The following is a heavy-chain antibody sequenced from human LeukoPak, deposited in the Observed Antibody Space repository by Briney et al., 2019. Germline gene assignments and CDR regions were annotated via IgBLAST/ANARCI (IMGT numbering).Heavy chain of an antibody. CDR2: ISWNSGSI. J-gene: IGHJ1*01. CDR3: AKALPYCSGGSCYFGYFQH. D-gene: IGHD2-15*01. CDR1: GFTFDDYA. V-gene: IGHV3-9*03. Sequence: GGSLRLSCAASGFTFDDYAMHWVRQAPGKGLEWVSGISWNSGSIGYADSVKGRFTISRDNAKNSLYLQMNSLRAEDMALYYCAKALPYCSGGSCYFGYFQHWGQGTLVTVSS.